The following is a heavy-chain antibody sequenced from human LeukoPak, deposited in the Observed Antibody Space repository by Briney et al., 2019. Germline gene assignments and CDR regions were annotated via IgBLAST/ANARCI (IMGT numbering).Heavy chain of an antibody. CDR3: ARSYCSSSSCYADYYYYYMDV. CDR1: GFTFSSYA. CDR2: ISYDGRNK. Sequence: PGGSLRLSCAASGFTFSSYAMNWVRQAPGKGLEWVAIISYDGRNKFYADSVKGRFTISRDDSENTLYLQMNSLRAEDAAVYYCARSYCSSSSCYADYYYYYMDVWGKGTTVTVSS. V-gene: IGHV3-30*04. D-gene: IGHD2-2*01. J-gene: IGHJ6*03.